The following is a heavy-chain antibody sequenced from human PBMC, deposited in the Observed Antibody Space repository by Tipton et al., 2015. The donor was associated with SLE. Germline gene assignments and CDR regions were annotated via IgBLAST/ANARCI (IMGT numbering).Heavy chain of an antibody. D-gene: IGHD6-13*01. CDR3: ATLGSSSGMDV. CDR1: GFTFSSYA. CDR2: IYSGGSST. Sequence: SLRLSCAASGFTFSSYATSWVRQAPGKGLEWVSVIYSGGSSTYYADSVKGWFTISRDNSKNTLYLQMNSLRAEDTAVYYCATLGSSSGMDVWGKGTTVTVSS. J-gene: IGHJ6*04. V-gene: IGHV3-23*03.